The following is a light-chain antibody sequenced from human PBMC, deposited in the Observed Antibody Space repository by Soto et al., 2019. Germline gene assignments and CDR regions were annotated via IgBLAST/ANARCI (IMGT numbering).Light chain of an antibody. CDR1: QDISNY. CDR2: DAS. V-gene: IGKV1-33*01. J-gene: IGKJ3*01. Sequence: DIQMTQSPSSLSASVGDRVTITCQASQDISNYLNWYQQKPGKAPKLLIYDASNLKTGVPSRFSGSGSGTDFTFTISSLQPEDIATYYCQQYDNPIFTFGPGTKVDIK. CDR3: QQYDNPIFT.